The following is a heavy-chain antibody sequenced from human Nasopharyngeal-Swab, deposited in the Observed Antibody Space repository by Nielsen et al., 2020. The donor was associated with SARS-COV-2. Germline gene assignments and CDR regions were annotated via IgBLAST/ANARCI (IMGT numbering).Heavy chain of an antibody. CDR3: ANWGHAFDI. D-gene: IGHD3-16*01. CDR1: GGSLSGSY. J-gene: IGHJ3*02. CDR2: VNHSGST. Sequence: SETLSLICAVYGGSLSGSYWSWIRQSPGKGLEWIGEVNHSGSTNYNPSLKSRVTISVDTSKNQFSLKMRSVTVADTAVYFCANWGHAFDIWGQGTMVTVSS. V-gene: IGHV4-34*01.